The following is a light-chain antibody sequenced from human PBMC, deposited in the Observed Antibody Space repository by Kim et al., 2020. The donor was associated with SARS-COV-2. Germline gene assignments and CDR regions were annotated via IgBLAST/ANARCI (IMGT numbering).Light chain of an antibody. Sequence: GPPGEGATLSCRASQSVSSSLVWYQQKPGQAPRLLIYGASTRATGIPGRFSGSGSGTEFSLTITSLQSEDFAVYYCHQYNNWPLTFGGGTKVDIK. CDR3: HQYNNWPLT. J-gene: IGKJ4*01. CDR2: GAS. CDR1: QSVSSS. V-gene: IGKV3-15*01.